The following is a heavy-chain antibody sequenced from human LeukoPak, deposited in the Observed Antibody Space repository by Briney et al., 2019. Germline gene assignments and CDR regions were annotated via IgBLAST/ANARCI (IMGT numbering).Heavy chain of an antibody. CDR3: ARDLSSTSNWEFDY. CDR1: GYTFIDYF. CDR2: LNPNNGYT. Sequence: ASVKLSCKTSGYTFIDYFIHWVRQAPGQGLEWVGRLNPNNGYTFYTEEFQGRVTMTTDTSISTAYMELSRLTSDDTALYYCARDLSSTSNWEFDYWGQGTLVTVSS. V-gene: IGHV1-2*06. J-gene: IGHJ4*02. D-gene: IGHD7-27*01.